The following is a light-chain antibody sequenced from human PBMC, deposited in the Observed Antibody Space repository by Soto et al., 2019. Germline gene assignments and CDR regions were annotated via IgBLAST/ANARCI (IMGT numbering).Light chain of an antibody. CDR3: QQYYSTPPT. V-gene: IGKV4-1*01. CDR1: QSVLYSSNNKNY. Sequence: DIVMTQSPDSLAVSLGERATINCKSSQSVLYSSNNKNYLAWYQQKPGQPPKLLIYWASTRESGFPDRFSGGGSGTAFTLTISSLQAEDVAVYYCQQYYSTPPTFGHGTKVEIK. J-gene: IGKJ1*01. CDR2: WAS.